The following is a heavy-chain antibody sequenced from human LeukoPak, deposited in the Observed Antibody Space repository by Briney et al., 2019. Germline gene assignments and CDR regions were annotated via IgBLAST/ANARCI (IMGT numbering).Heavy chain of an antibody. D-gene: IGHD6-19*01. V-gene: IGHV1-69*05. J-gene: IGHJ4*02. Sequence: GASVKVSCKASGGTFSSYAISWVRQAPGQGLEWMGGIIPIFGTANYAQKFQGRVTITTDESTSTAYMELSSLRSEDTAVYYCARDYYDSIAVAGGDVLDYWGQGTLVTVSS. CDR2: IIPIFGTA. CDR1: GGTFSSYA. CDR3: ARDYYDSIAVAGGDVLDY.